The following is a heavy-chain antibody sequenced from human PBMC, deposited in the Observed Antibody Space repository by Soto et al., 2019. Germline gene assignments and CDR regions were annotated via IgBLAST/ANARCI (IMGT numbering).Heavy chain of an antibody. V-gene: IGHV5-51*01. Sequence: PGESLKISCKGSGYSFTSYWIGWVRQMPGKGLAWMGIVYPGDSDTRYSPSFQGQVTISADKSISTAYLQWSSLKASDTAMYYCARTGPHSSSSGVYYYYYCGMDVWGQGTTVTVSS. CDR1: GYSFTSYW. J-gene: IGHJ6*02. CDR3: ARTGPHSSSSGVYYYYYCGMDV. D-gene: IGHD6-6*01. CDR2: VYPGDSDT.